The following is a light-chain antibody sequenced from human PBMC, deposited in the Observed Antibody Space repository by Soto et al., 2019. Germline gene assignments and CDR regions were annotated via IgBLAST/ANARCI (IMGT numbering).Light chain of an antibody. Sequence: QSVLTQPPSVSAAPGQKVTISCSGSSSNIGRNSVSWYQHFPGTAPKLLIYDNTERPSGIPDRFSGSKSGTSATLDITGLQTGDEADYYCGSWDSSLSGGVFGGGTKLTVL. V-gene: IGLV1-51*01. CDR2: DNT. J-gene: IGLJ3*02. CDR1: SSNIGRNS. CDR3: GSWDSSLSGGV.